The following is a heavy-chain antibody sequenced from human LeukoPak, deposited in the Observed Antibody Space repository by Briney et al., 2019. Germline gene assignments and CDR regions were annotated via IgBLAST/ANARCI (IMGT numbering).Heavy chain of an antibody. Sequence: PSETLSLTCAVSGGSISSGGYSWSWIRQPPGKGLEWIGYIYHSGSTYYNPSLKSRVTISVDRSKNQFSLKLSSVTAADTAVYYCARAPVAWQQQLDAFDIWGQGTMVTVSS. CDR3: ARAPVAWQQQLDAFDI. J-gene: IGHJ3*02. CDR1: GGSISSGGYS. CDR2: IYHSGST. V-gene: IGHV4-30-2*01. D-gene: IGHD6-13*01.